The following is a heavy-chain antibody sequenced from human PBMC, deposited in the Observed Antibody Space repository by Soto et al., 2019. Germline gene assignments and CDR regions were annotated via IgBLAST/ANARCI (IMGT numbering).Heavy chain of an antibody. J-gene: IGHJ4*02. CDR3: ARDSSSSFPDY. CDR1: GFTFCSNA. V-gene: IGHV3-30-3*01. Sequence: QVQLVESGGGVVQPGRSLRLSCAASGFTFCSNAMHWVRQAPGKGLEWVAVISYDGSNKYYADSVKGRFTISRDNSKNTLYLQMNSLRAEDTAVYYCARDSSSSFPDYWGQGTLVTVSS. D-gene: IGHD2-2*01. CDR2: ISYDGSNK.